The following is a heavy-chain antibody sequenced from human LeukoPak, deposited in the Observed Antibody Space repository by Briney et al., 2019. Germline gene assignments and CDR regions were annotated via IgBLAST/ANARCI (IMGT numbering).Heavy chain of an antibody. CDR1: GGSFSGYY. Sequence: KASETLSLTCAVYGGSFSGYYWSWIRQPPGKGLEWIGEINHSGSTNYNPSLKSRVTISVDTSKNQFSLKLSSVTAADTAVYYCARVPGRYSNRLAFDYWGQGTLVTVSS. J-gene: IGHJ4*02. D-gene: IGHD6-13*01. CDR3: ARVPGRYSNRLAFDY. CDR2: INHSGST. V-gene: IGHV4-34*01.